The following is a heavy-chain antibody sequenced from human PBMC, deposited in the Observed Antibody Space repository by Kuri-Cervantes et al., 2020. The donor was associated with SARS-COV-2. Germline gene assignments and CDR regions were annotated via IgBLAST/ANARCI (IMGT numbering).Heavy chain of an antibody. CDR1: GFTFSSYW. CDR3: AKDARPGKKQDGLGIFDY. Sequence: GESLKISCAASGFTFSSYWMSWVRQAPGKGLEWVANIKQDGSEKYYVDSVKGRFTISRDNAKNSLYLQMNSLRAEDMALYYCAKDARPGKKQDGLGIFDYWGQGTLVTVSS. CDR2: IKQDGSEK. D-gene: IGHD5-24*01. V-gene: IGHV3-7*03. J-gene: IGHJ4*02.